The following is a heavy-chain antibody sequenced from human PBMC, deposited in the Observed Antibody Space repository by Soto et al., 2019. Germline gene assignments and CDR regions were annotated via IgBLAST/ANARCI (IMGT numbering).Heavy chain of an antibody. D-gene: IGHD2-8*01. CDR2: IIPMFGKP. CDR1: GGTFRSYA. V-gene: IGHV1-69*13. CDR3: ARSMETNYFYCMDV. Sequence: SVKVSCKASGGTFRSYAINWVRQAPGQGLEWMGGIIPMFGKPNYAEKFLGRVTISADESTRTAYMEVTRLKSEDTAVYYCARSMETNYFYCMDVWGLGTTVTVSS. J-gene: IGHJ6*02.